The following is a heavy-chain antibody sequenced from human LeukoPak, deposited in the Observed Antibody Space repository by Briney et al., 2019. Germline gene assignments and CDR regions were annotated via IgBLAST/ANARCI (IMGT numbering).Heavy chain of an antibody. D-gene: IGHD3-3*01. J-gene: IGHJ5*02. Sequence: GGSLRLSCAASGFTFTSNAMSWVRQAPGKGLEWVSAISGSGGSTYYADSVKGRFTISRDNSKNTLYLQMNSLRAEDTAVYYCAKGGTMKDWFDPWGQGTLVTVSS. V-gene: IGHV3-23*01. CDR1: GFTFTSNA. CDR3: AKGGTMKDWFDP. CDR2: ISGSGGST.